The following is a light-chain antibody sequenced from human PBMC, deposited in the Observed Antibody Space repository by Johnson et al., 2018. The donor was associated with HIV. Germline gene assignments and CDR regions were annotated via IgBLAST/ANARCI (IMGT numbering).Light chain of an antibody. Sequence: QSVLTQPPSVSAAPGQKVTISCSGTSSNIGNHYVSWYQLLPGTAPKLLIYENTKRPSGIPDRFSGSKSGTSATLDITGLQTGDQADYYCGTWDSSLSAGVFGAGTNVTVL. CDR3: GTWDSSLSAGV. J-gene: IGLJ1*01. CDR2: ENT. CDR1: SSNIGNHY. V-gene: IGLV1-51*02.